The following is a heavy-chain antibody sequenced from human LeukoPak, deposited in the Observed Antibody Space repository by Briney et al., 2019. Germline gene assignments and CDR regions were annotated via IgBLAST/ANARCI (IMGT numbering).Heavy chain of an antibody. CDR1: GFTFSSYA. V-gene: IGHV3-23*01. D-gene: IGHD3-22*01. J-gene: IGHJ4*02. CDR3: AKGGYYYDSSGYQSPRFDY. Sequence: GGSLRLSCAASGFTFSSYAMSWVRQAPGKGLEWVSAISGSGGSTYYADSVKGRFTISRNNSKNTLHLQMNSLRAEDTAVYYCAKGGYYYDSSGYQSPRFDYWGQGTLVTVSS. CDR2: ISGSGGST.